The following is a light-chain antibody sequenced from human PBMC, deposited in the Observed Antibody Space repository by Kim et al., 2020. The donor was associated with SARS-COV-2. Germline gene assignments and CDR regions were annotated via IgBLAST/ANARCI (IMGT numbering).Light chain of an antibody. CDR2: EAS. CDR1: QDISNY. Sequence: DIQMTQSPPSLSASVGDRVTITCQASQDISNYLNWYQQKAGKPPKLLIYEASRLKAGVPSRFSGSGSGTDFTLTISSLQPEDIATYFCQQFENIPLTFGGGTKVEI. CDR3: QQFENIPLT. J-gene: IGKJ4*01. V-gene: IGKV1-33*01.